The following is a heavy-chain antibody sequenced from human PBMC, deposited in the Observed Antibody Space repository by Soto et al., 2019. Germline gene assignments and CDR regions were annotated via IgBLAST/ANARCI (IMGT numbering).Heavy chain of an antibody. V-gene: IGHV1-24*01. D-gene: IGHD6-19*01. Sequence: ASVKVSCKVSGYTLTELSMHWVRQAPGKGLEWMGGFDPEDGETIYAQKFQGRVTMTEDTSTDTAYMELSSLRSEDTAVYYCARDNTAVAGVYYYYGMDVWGQGTTVTVSS. CDR2: FDPEDGET. CDR1: GYTLTELS. J-gene: IGHJ6*02. CDR3: ARDNTAVAGVYYYYGMDV.